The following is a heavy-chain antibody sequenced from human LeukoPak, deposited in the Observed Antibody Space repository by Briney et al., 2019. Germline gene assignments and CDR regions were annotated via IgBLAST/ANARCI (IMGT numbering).Heavy chain of an antibody. V-gene: IGHV4-61*05. CDR3: ARHRRSPDAFDI. CDR1: GGSISSSSYY. Sequence: SETLSLTCTVSGGSISSSSYYWSWIRQPPGKGLEWNGYIYYSGIANYNPSLKSRVTTSVDTSKSQFSLKLSSVTAADTAVYYCARHRRSPDAFDIWGQGIMVTVSS. CDR2: IYYSGIA. J-gene: IGHJ3*02. D-gene: IGHD2-15*01.